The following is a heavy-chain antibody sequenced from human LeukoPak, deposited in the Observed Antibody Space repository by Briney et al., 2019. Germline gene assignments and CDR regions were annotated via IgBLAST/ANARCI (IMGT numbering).Heavy chain of an antibody. Sequence: SETLSLTYTVSGYSISSGYYWSWIRQPPGKGLEWIGYIYYSGSTNYNPSLKSRVTISVDTSKNQFSLKLSSVTAADTAVYYCARVIFGVDSGYYMDVWGKGTTVTVSS. D-gene: IGHD3-3*01. CDR1: GYSISSGYY. CDR3: ARVIFGVDSGYYMDV. V-gene: IGHV4-61*01. CDR2: IYYSGST. J-gene: IGHJ6*03.